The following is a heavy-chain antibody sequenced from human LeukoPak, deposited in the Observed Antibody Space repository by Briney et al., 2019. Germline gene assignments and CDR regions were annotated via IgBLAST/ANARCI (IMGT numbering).Heavy chain of an antibody. J-gene: IGHJ4*02. D-gene: IGHD3-10*01. CDR3: ARGTVPDYYGSGSYYFPLRPFIDY. V-gene: IGHV3-74*01. Sequence: GGSLRLSCAASGFTFSSYWMHWVRHAPGKGLVWVSRINSDGSSTIYADSVKGRFTISRDNAKNTLYLQMNSLRAEDTAVYYCARGTVPDYYGSGSYYFPLRPFIDYWGQGTLVTVSS. CDR2: INSDGSST. CDR1: GFTFSSYW.